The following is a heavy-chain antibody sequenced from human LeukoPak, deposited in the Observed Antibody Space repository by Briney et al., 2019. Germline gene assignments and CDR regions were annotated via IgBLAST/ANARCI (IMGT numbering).Heavy chain of an antibody. V-gene: IGHV1-2*02. J-gene: IGHJ4*02. CDR2: INPYSGDT. D-gene: IGHD3-16*01. Sequence: ASVKVSCKASGYSFTGYYIHWVRQAPGQGLEWLGWINPYSGDTNYAQNFQGRVTVTRDTSISTAYMELSRLRSDDTAVYYCARLVHSGVGEDDYWGQGALVIVSS. CDR3: ARLVHSGVGEDDY. CDR1: GYSFTGYY.